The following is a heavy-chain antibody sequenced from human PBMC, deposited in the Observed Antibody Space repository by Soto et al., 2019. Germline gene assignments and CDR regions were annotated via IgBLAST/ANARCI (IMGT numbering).Heavy chain of an antibody. CDR1: GYSISSGYY. D-gene: IGHD4-17*01. J-gene: IGHJ3*02. V-gene: IGHV4-38-2*02. CDR3: ARDSYGGNSDFDI. CDR2: TYHSGST. Sequence: PSETLSLTCSVSGYSISSGYYWGVIRQPPGKGLEWIGSTYHSGSTYYNPSLKSRVTISVDTSKNQFSLKLSSVTAADTAVYYCARDSYGGNSDFDIWGQGTMVTVSS.